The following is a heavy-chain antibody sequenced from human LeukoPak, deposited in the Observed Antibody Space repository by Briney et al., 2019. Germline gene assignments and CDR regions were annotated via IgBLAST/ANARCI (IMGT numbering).Heavy chain of an antibody. CDR1: GFTVSSNY. CDR3: ARATSGYSYANY. Sequence: GGSLRLSCAASGFTVSSNYMSWVRQAPGKGPEWVSLIYSGGSTYYADSVKGRFTISRDNSKNTLYLQMNSLRAEDTAVYYCARATSGYSYANYWGQGTLVTVSS. V-gene: IGHV3-66*02. D-gene: IGHD5-18*01. J-gene: IGHJ4*02. CDR2: IYSGGST.